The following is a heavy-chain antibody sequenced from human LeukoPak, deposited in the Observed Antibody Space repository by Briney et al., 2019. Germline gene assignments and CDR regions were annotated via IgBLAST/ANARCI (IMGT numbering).Heavy chain of an antibody. Sequence: GGSLRLSCAASGFTFDAFSMTWVRQAPGKGLEWVSAIRGDAGSTGYADSVKGRFTISRDNAKNSLYLQMNSLRVEDTALYYCARVWAWGSGNYFDNWGQGTLVTVSS. CDR3: ARVWAWGSGNYFDN. J-gene: IGHJ4*02. CDR2: IRGDAGST. D-gene: IGHD7-27*01. V-gene: IGHV3-20*04. CDR1: GFTFDAFS.